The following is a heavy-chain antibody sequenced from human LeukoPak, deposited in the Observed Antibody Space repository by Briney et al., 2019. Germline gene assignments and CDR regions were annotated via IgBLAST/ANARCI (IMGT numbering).Heavy chain of an antibody. J-gene: IGHJ6*03. V-gene: IGHV4-61*02. CDR2: IYTSGST. D-gene: IGHD3-22*01. Sequence: PSQTLSLTCTVSGGSVNSGNYYWTWIRQPAGKRLEWIGRIYTSGSTNYNPSLKSRVTISVDTSKNQFSLKLSSVTAADTAVYYCARKRNYYDSYYYMDVWGKGTTVTVSS. CDR3: ARKRNYYDSYYYMDV. CDR1: GGSVNSGNYY.